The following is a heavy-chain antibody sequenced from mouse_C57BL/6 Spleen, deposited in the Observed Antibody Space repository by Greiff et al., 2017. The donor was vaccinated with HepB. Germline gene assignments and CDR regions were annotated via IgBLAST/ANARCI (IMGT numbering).Heavy chain of an antibody. Sequence: QVQLQQPGTELVKPGASVKLSCKASGYTFTSYWMHWVKQRPGQGLEWIGNINPSNGGTNYNEKFKSKATLTVDKSSSTAYKQLSSLTSEDSAVYYCARLGYYGTSYWYFDVWGTGTPVTVSS. CDR1: GYTFTSYW. V-gene: IGHV1-53*01. D-gene: IGHD1-1*01. CDR3: ARLGYYGTSYWYFDV. J-gene: IGHJ1*03. CDR2: INPSNGGT.